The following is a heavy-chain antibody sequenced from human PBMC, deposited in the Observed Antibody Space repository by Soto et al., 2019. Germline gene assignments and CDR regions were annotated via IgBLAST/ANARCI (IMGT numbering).Heavy chain of an antibody. J-gene: IGHJ5*02. Sequence: EVRLLESGGALVQPGGSLRLSCAASGFTFSNYAMTWVRQAPGKGLEWGSYISGSGTNTYYADSVKGRFTVSRDNSKNTLYVQLNSLRAEDTAVYYCAKGGGTNFRSFDPWGQGTLVTVSS. V-gene: IGHV3-23*01. CDR2: ISGSGTNT. D-gene: IGHD3-16*01. CDR1: GFTFSNYA. CDR3: AKGGGTNFRSFDP.